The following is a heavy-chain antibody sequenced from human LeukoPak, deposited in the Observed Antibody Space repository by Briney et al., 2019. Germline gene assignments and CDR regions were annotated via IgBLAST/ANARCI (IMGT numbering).Heavy chain of an antibody. CDR2: INPSTGGT. CDR1: GYTFIDYY. Sequence: GASVKVSCKTSGYTFIDYYVHWIRQAPGQGLEWMGRINPSTGGTDFAQKFQGKVSVTRDTSISTAYMELSRLGSDDTAVYYCARGWTKQWLVDGVDYWGQGTLVTVSS. V-gene: IGHV1-2*06. CDR3: ARGWTKQWLVDGVDY. D-gene: IGHD6-19*01. J-gene: IGHJ4*02.